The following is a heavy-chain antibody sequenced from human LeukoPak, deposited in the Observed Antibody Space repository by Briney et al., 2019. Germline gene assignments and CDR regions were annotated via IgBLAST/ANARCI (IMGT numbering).Heavy chain of an antibody. CDR2: IKEDGSLK. V-gene: IGHV3-7*01. D-gene: IGHD1-1*01. CDR1: GFTFSTYW. CDR3: ARGRWGQLYYFDY. J-gene: IGHJ4*02. Sequence: PGGSLRLSCAASGFTFSTYWMTWVRLAPGKGLEWVANIKEDGSLKYYVDSVKGRFTISRDNAKNSLYLQMNSLRAEDTAVYYCARGRWGQLYYFDYWGQGTLVTVSS.